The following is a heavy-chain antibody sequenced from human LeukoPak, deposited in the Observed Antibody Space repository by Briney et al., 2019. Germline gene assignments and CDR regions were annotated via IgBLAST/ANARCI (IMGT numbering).Heavy chain of an antibody. J-gene: IGHJ5*02. CDR1: GLTFTSYD. CDR3: VRDGEGVAISVNYWFDP. V-gene: IGHV1-8*01. CDR2: MNPNNGNT. D-gene: IGHD3-10*01. Sequence: WASVTVSCKASGLTFTSYDINWVRQASGQGLEWMGWMNPNNGNTGYAQKFQGRVTMTRDTSISTAYMELRDLRSEDTAVYYCVRDGEGVAISVNYWFDPWGQGTLVTVSS.